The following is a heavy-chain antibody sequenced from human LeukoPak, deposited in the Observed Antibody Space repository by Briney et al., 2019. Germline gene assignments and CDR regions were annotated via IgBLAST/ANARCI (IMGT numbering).Heavy chain of an antibody. CDR3: AKEFNRGLPDY. CDR1: GFTFSSYA. V-gene: IGHV3-21*01. J-gene: IGHJ4*02. D-gene: IGHD2-21*01. Sequence: GGSLRLSCAASGFTFSSYAMSWVRQAPGKGLEWVSSISSSSSYIYYADSVKGRFTISRDNSKNTLYLQMSSLRAEDTAVYYCAKEFNRGLPDYWGQGTLVTVPS. CDR2: ISSSSSYI.